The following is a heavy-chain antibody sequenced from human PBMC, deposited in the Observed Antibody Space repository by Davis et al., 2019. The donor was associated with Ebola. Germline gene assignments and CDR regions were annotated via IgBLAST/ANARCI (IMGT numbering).Heavy chain of an antibody. Sequence: ASVKVSCKASTYTFINHGISWVRQAPGQGLEWMGWISTYSGNTEFAQNFQGRVTLTRDTSTTTAYLEMRGLTSDDTAIYYCARGDRPFDYWGQGTLVTVSS. V-gene: IGHV1-18*01. CDR2: ISTYSGNT. CDR1: TYTFINHG. J-gene: IGHJ4*02. CDR3: ARGDRPFDY.